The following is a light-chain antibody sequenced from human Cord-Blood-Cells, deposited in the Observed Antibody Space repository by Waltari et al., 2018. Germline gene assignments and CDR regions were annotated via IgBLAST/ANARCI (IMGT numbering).Light chain of an antibody. CDR3: QQYNNWTWT. CDR1: QSVSSS. V-gene: IGKV3-15*01. CDR2: GAS. Sequence: EIVMTPSPATLSVSPGERATPACRASQSVSSSLAWYQQKPGQAPRLLIYGASTRATGIPARFSGSGSGTEFTLTISSLQSEDFAVYYCQQYNNWTWTFGQGTKVEIK. J-gene: IGKJ1*01.